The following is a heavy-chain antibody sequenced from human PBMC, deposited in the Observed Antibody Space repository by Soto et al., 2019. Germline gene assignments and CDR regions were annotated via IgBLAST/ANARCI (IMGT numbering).Heavy chain of an antibody. CDR3: VQGRYPTMATPLDH. CDR2: ISWDSATV. CDR1: GFTFDDCA. D-gene: IGHD3-9*01. V-gene: IGHV3-9*01. Sequence: QTGGSLRLSCSASGFTFDDCAMHWFRQAPGKGPEWVSGISWDSATVGYAESVKGRFTITRDDAKNSLYLQMDSLRREDTALYYCVQGRYPTMATPLDHWGQGTLVTVSS. J-gene: IGHJ5*02.